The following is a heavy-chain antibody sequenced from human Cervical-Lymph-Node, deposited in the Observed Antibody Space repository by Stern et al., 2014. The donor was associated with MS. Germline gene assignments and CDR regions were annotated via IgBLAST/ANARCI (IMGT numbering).Heavy chain of an antibody. V-gene: IGHV1-46*01. CDR1: GYNFTNYF. CDR2: INPSGGGR. CDR3: ARTGYGANSLQLDF. J-gene: IGHJ4*02. Sequence: VQLVQSGAEVTKPGASVKVSCQTSGYNFTNYFIHWVRQAPGEGLEWIGIINPSGGGRRYAQKYQGRITLTRDGSTTTVYMEISSLTSSDTAVYYCARTGYGANSLQLDFWGQGTLVTVS. D-gene: IGHD4/OR15-4a*01.